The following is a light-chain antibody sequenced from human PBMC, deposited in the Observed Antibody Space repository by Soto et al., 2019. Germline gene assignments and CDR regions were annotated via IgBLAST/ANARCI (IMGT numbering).Light chain of an antibody. CDR3: QQYNSYSSGT. V-gene: IGKV1-5*03. J-gene: IGKJ1*01. Sequence: DIQMTQSPSTLSASVGDRVTITCRASQSIDSWLAWYQQKPGKAPNLLIYKASSLESGVPSRFSGSGSGTEFTLTISSLQPDDFPTYYCQQYNSYSSGTFGQGTKVDIK. CDR1: QSIDSW. CDR2: KAS.